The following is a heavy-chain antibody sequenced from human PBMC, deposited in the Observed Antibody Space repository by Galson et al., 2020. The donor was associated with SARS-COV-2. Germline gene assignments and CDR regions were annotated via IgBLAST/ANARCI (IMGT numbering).Heavy chain of an antibody. V-gene: IGHV3-53*04. CDR3: ARVLHPYLDY. Sequence: TGGSLRLSCAASGFTVSSNYMSWVRQAPGKGLEWVSVIYSGGSTYYADSVKGRFTISRHNSKNTLYLQMNSLRAEDTAVYYCARVLHPYLDYWGQGTLVTVSS. CDR2: IYSGGST. J-gene: IGHJ4*02. CDR1: GFTVSSNY. D-gene: IGHD4-4*01.